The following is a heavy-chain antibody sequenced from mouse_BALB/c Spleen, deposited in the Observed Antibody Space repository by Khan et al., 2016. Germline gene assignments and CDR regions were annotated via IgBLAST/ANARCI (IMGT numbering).Heavy chain of an antibody. V-gene: IGHV14-3*02. Sequence: VRLQQSGAELVKPGASVKLSCAVSGFNIKDTYMHWVKQRPEQGLEWIGRIDPANGDTKFDPKFKGKATITADTSSNTAYLQFSRLTSEDTTVYYCARGYCGSSSFPYWGQGTLVTVSA. CDR2: IDPANGDT. CDR3: ARGYCGSSSFPY. D-gene: IGHD1-1*01. CDR1: GFNIKDTY. J-gene: IGHJ3*01.